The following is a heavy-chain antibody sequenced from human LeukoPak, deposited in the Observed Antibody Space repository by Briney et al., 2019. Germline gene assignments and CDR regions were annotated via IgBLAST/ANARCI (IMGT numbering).Heavy chain of an antibody. CDR1: GGSISSYY. CDR3: ARLGGSSDY. D-gene: IGHD6-6*01. V-gene: IGHV4-59*01. J-gene: IGHJ4*02. CDR2: IYYSGST. Sequence: SETLSLTCTVSGGSISSYYWSWIRQLPGKGLEWIGYIYYSGSTNYNPSLKSRVTISIDTSKNQFSLKLSSVTAADTAVYYCARLGGSSDYWGQGTLVTVSS.